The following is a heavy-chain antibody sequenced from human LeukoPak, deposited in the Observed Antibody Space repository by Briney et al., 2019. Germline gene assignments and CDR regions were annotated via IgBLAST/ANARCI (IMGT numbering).Heavy chain of an antibody. Sequence: ASVKVSCEASGCTFSSYTISWVRQAPGQGLEWMGRIIPILGIANYAQKFQGRVTITGDKSTSSVYMELSSLRSEDTAVYYCAKDDASSGGYKYDILYDWGKGTMVTVSS. CDR3: AKDDASSGGYKYDILYD. CDR2: IIPILGIA. D-gene: IGHD2-15*01. V-gene: IGHV1-69*04. CDR1: GCTFSSYT. J-gene: IGHJ4*02.